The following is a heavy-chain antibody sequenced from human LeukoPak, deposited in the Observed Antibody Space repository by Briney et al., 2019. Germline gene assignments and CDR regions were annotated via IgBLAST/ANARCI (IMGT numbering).Heavy chain of an antibody. V-gene: IGHV3-23*01. J-gene: IGHJ4*02. CDR1: GFTFSSYA. CDR2: ISGSGGST. D-gene: IGHD3-10*01. CDR3: AKDTPRVRGPTSPANDY. Sequence: GGSLRLSCAASGFTFSSYAMSWVCQAPGKGLEWVSAISGSGGSTYYADSVKGRFTISRDNSKNTLYLQMNSLRAEDTAVYYCAKDTPRVRGPTSPANDYWGQGTLVTVSS.